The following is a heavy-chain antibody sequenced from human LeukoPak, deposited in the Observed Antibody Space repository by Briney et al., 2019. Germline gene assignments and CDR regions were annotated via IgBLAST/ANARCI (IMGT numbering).Heavy chain of an antibody. J-gene: IGHJ4*02. D-gene: IGHD3/OR15-3a*01. CDR3: ARGHGPKGVDY. V-gene: IGHV4-34*01. CDR1: GGSFSGYY. Sequence: PSETLSLTCAVYGGSFSGYYWSWIRQPPGKGLEWIGEINHSGSTNYNPSLKSRATISVDTSKNQFSLKLSSVTAADTAVYYCARGHGPKGVDYWGQGTLVTVSS. CDR2: INHSGST.